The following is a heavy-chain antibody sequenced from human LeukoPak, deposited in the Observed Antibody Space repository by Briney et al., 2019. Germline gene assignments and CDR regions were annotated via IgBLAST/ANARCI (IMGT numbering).Heavy chain of an antibody. J-gene: IGHJ6*02. CDR2: ITNNGTTI. D-gene: IGHD6-19*01. CDR1: GFSISDHY. Sequence: PGGSLRLSCAASGFSISDHYMTWIRQAPGKGLEWVSYITNNGTTIYYADSVKGRFTISRDNAENSLYLQMNSLRAEDTAIYYCARDQWLAYYYHGMDVWGQGTTVTVSS. V-gene: IGHV3-11*04. CDR3: ARDQWLAYYYHGMDV.